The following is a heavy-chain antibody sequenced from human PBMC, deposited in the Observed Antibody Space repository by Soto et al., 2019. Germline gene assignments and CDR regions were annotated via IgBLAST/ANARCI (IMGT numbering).Heavy chain of an antibody. CDR2: IYHSGST. Sequence: QVQLQESGSELVRPSQTLSLTCAVSGGSIRSGDASWSWIRQPPGKGLEWIGHIYHSGSTDYNPSLKSRVTTSVDNSKIQFSLRLNSVTAADTAVYFCARVGRALDYWGQGTLVTVSS. CDR1: GGSIRSGDAS. J-gene: IGHJ4*02. V-gene: IGHV4-30-2*01. CDR3: ARVGRALDY.